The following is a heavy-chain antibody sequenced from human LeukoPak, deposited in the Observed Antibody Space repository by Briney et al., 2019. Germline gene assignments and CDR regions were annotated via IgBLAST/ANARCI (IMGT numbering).Heavy chain of an antibody. Sequence: ASVKVSCKVSGYTLTELSMHWVRQAPGKGLEWMGGFDPEDGETIYAQKFQGRVTMTEDTSTDTAYMELSSLRSEDTAVYYCARANYYDPHWRAFDIWGQGTMVTVSS. D-gene: IGHD3-22*01. J-gene: IGHJ3*02. V-gene: IGHV1-24*01. CDR1: GYTLTELS. CDR2: FDPEDGET. CDR3: ARANYYDPHWRAFDI.